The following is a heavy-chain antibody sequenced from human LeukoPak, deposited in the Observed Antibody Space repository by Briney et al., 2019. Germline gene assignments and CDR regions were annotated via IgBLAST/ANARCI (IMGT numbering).Heavy chain of an antibody. V-gene: IGHV3-66*01. J-gene: IGHJ5*02. Sequence: QPGGSLRLSCAASGFTVSSNYMSWVRQAPGKGLEWVSVIYSGGSTYYADSVKGRFTISRDNSKNTLYLQMNSLRAEDTAVYYCGKDRYRGSYSLDPWGQGTLVTVSS. CDR1: GFTVSSNY. CDR2: IYSGGST. CDR3: GKDRYRGSYSLDP. D-gene: IGHD1-26*01.